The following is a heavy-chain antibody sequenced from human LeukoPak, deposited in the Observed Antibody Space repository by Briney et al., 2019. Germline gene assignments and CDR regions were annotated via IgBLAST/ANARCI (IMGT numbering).Heavy chain of an antibody. CDR3: AREGPRGIQLWSANFDY. D-gene: IGHD5-18*01. Sequence: SQTLSLTCAISGDSVSSNSAAWNWIRQSPSRGLEWLGRTYYRSKWYNDYAVSVKSRITINPDTSKNQFSLQLNSVTPEDTAVYYCAREGPRGIQLWSANFDYWGQGTLVTVSS. V-gene: IGHV6-1*01. CDR2: TYYRSKWYN. J-gene: IGHJ4*02. CDR1: GDSVSSNSAA.